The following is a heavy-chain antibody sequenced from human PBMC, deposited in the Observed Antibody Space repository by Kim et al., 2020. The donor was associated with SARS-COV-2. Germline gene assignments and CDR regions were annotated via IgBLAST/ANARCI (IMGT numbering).Heavy chain of an antibody. CDR3: ARDKRYFDWLSGYYGMDV. J-gene: IGHJ6*02. D-gene: IGHD3-9*01. Sequence: QGRVTITADESTSTAYMELSSLRSEDTAVYYCARDKRYFDWLSGYYGMDVWGQGTTVTVSS. V-gene: IGHV1-69*01.